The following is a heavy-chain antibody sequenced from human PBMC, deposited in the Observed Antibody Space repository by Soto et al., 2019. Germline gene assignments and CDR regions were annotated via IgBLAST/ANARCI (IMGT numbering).Heavy chain of an antibody. D-gene: IGHD6-6*01. Sequence: QVQLVESGGGVVQPGRSLRLSCAASGFTFSSYAMHWVRQAPGKGLEWVAVISYDGSNKYYADSVKGRFTTSRDNSKNTLYLQMNSLRAEDTAVYYCARGSSEDGFDYWGQGTLVTVSS. CDR2: ISYDGSNK. CDR3: ARGSSEDGFDY. J-gene: IGHJ4*02. V-gene: IGHV3-30-3*01. CDR1: GFTFSSYA.